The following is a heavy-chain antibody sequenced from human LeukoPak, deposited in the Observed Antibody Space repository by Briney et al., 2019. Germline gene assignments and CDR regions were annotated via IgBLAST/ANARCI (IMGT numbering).Heavy chain of an antibody. D-gene: IGHD3-16*01. J-gene: IGHJ4*02. V-gene: IGHV3-21*01. Sequence: GGSLRLSCAASGFTFSNYSMTWVRQAPGKGLEWVSSISSSSSYIYYADSVKGRSTISRDNAKNSLYLQMNSLRAEDTAVYYCARDSTLGGFEMWPVDYWGQGTLVTVSS. CDR2: ISSSSSYI. CDR3: ARDSTLGGFEMWPVDY. CDR1: GFTFSNYS.